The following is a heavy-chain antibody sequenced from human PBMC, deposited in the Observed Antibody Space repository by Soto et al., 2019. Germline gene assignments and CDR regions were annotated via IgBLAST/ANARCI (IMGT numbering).Heavy chain of an antibody. CDR1: GGSFTGSA. V-gene: IGHV1-69*01. Sequence: QVQLVQSGAEVKKPGSSVKVSCKVSGGSFTGSAISWVRQAPGQGLEWMGGIIPIFGTTNYAQKFQGRVTITADESTRTAYMELRSLRSEDTALYYCARENSIASLSYYYGMDFWGQGTTVTVSS. CDR2: IIPIFGTT. D-gene: IGHD6-6*01. J-gene: IGHJ6*02. CDR3: ARENSIASLSYYYGMDF.